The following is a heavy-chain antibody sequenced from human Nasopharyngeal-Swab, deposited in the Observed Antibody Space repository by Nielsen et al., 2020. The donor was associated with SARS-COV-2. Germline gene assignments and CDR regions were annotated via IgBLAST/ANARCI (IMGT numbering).Heavy chain of an antibody. CDR3: ATGYAIAAAGTIDY. D-gene: IGHD6-13*01. CDR1: GYTLTELS. CDR2: FDPEDGET. V-gene: IGHV1-24*01. Sequence: ASVTVSCQVSGYTLTELSMHWVRQAPGKGLEWMGGFDPEDGETIYAQKFQGRVTMTEDTSTDTAYMELSSLRSEDTAVYYCATGYAIAAAGTIDYWGQGTLVTVSS. J-gene: IGHJ4*02.